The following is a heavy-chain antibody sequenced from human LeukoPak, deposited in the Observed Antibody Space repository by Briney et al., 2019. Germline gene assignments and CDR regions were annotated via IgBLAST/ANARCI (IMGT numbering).Heavy chain of an antibody. CDR3: ARAFKGSGYYYWVVGAFDI. CDR2: MNSDGSVT. J-gene: IGHJ3*02. V-gene: IGHV3-74*01. Sequence: PGGSLRLSCAASGFTFSTSWMHWVRQPPGKGLVWVSRMNSDGSVTTYADSVKGRFTISRDNAKNTLYLQMNSLRAEDTAVYYCARAFKGSGYYYWVVGAFDIWGQGTMVTVSS. CDR1: GFTFSTSW. D-gene: IGHD3-22*01.